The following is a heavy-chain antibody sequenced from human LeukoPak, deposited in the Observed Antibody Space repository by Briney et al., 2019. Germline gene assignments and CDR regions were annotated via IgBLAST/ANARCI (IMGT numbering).Heavy chain of an antibody. CDR3: AKDAYLIAVAGNYFEY. CDR2: ISGSGGST. D-gene: IGHD6-19*01. V-gene: IGHV3-23*01. Sequence: GGSLRLSCAASGFKFNSYAMSWVRQAPGKGLEWVSTISGSGGSTYYADSLKGRFTISRDNSKNTLYVQMNSLRPEDTAVYYCAKDAYLIAVAGNYFEYWGQGTLVTVSS. J-gene: IGHJ4*02. CDR1: GFKFNSYA.